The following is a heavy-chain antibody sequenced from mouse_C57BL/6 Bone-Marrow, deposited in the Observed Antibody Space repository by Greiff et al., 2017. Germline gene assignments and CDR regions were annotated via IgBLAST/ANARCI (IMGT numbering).Heavy chain of an antibody. CDR2: IDPANGNT. Sequence: VQLQQSVAELVRPGASVKLSCTASGFNIKNTYMHWVKQRPEQGLVWIGRIDPANGNTKYAPTFQGTATITADTSSNTAYLQLSSLTSEDTGIDYCALPYLYYAMDYWGQGTSVTVSS. J-gene: IGHJ4*01. V-gene: IGHV14-3*01. CDR1: GFNIKNTY. D-gene: IGHD6-5*01. CDR3: ALPYLYYAMDY.